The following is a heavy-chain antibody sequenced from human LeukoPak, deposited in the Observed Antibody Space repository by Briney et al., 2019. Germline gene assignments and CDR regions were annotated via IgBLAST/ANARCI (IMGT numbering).Heavy chain of an antibody. CDR1: EFTFSSYW. Sequence: GGSLRLSCAASEFTFSSYWMAWVRQAPGKGLEWVANIKQDGSEKYYVDSVKGRFTISRDNAKNSLYLQMNSLRAEDTAVYYCASMADIAASGSRNWFDPWGQGTLVTVS. CDR2: IKQDGSEK. CDR3: ASMADIAASGSRNWFDP. J-gene: IGHJ5*02. V-gene: IGHV3-7*01. D-gene: IGHD6-13*01.